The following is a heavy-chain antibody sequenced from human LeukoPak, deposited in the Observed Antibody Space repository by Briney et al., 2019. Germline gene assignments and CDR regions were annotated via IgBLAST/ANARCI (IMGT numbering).Heavy chain of an antibody. CDR2: ISYDGSNK. Sequence: GGSLRLSCAASGFTFSSYGMHWVRQAPDKGLEWVAVISYDGSNKYYADSVKGRFTISRDNSKNTLYLQMNSLRAEDTAVYYCAKDLNSTYNYDSSGYEDAFDIWGQGTMVTVSS. V-gene: IGHV3-30*18. CDR1: GFTFSSYG. D-gene: IGHD3-22*01. J-gene: IGHJ3*02. CDR3: AKDLNSTYNYDSSGYEDAFDI.